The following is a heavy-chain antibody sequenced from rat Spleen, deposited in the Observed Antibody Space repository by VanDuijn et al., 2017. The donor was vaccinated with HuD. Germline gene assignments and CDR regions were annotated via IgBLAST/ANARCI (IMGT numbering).Heavy chain of an antibody. J-gene: IGHJ3*01. CDR3: TPYEGGSAY. V-gene: IGHV5-29*01. CDR1: GFTFSSYG. CDR2: INYDGSHT. Sequence: EVQLVESGGGLVQPGRSLKLSCAVSGFTFSSYGMAWVRQDPTKGLEWVATINYDGSHTYYRDSVKGQFTISRDNAKSTLYLQMNSLRSEDTATYYCTPYEGGSAYWGQGTLVTVSS. D-gene: IGHD1-12*01.